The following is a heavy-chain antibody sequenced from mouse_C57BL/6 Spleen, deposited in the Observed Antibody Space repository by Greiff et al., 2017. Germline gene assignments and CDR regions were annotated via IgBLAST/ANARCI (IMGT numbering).Heavy chain of an antibody. CDR2: IWRGGST. CDR1: GFSLTSYG. V-gene: IGHV2-5*01. Sequence: VMLVESGPGLVQPSQSLSITCTVSGFSLTSYGVHWVRQSPGKGLEWLGVIWRGGSTDYNAAFMSRLSITKDNSKSQVFFKMNSLQADDTAIYYCAKQDDGYWYFDVWGTGTTVTVSS. D-gene: IGHD2-3*01. J-gene: IGHJ1*03. CDR3: AKQDDGYWYFDV.